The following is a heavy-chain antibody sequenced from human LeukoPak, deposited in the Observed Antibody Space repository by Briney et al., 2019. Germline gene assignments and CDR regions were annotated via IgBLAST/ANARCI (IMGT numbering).Heavy chain of an antibody. CDR2: IYFSGST. CDR3: ARDLKMGYSSGRYSWGTGSSNDY. V-gene: IGHV4-39*07. J-gene: IGHJ4*02. D-gene: IGHD6-19*01. CDR1: GGSISYSNSY. Sequence: SETLSLTCTVSGGSISYSNSYWGWIRQPPGKGLEWIGNIYFSGSTYYKQSLKSRVTISVDTSKNQFSLKLRSVTAADTAVYYCARDLKMGYSSGRYSWGTGSSNDYWGQGTLVTVSS.